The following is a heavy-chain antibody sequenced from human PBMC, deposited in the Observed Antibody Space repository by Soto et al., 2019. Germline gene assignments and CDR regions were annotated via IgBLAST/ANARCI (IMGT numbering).Heavy chain of an antibody. V-gene: IGHV1-2*02. CDR2: INPKSGGT. J-gene: IGHJ4*02. Sequence: QVQLVQSGAEVKQPGASMKVSCKASGYIFSDNYIHWVRQAPGQGLEWMAWINPKSGGTNYARNFQGRVILTRDTSLSTAYMDLSRLTSNDMAVYYCARAREVSSGWFDYWGQGTLVTVSS. CDR1: GYIFSDNY. D-gene: IGHD6-19*01. CDR3: ARAREVSSGWFDY.